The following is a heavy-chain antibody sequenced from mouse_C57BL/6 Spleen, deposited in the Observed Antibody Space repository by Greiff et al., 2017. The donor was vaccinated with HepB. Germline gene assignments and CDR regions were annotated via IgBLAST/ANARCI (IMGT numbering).Heavy chain of an antibody. CDR1: GFTFSSYT. CDR2: ISGGGGNT. J-gene: IGHJ1*03. CDR3: ARQSSHWYFDV. Sequence: EVKVVESGGGLVKPGGSLKLSCAASGFTFSSYTMSWVRQTPEKRLEWVASISGGGGNTYYPDSVKGRFTISRDNAKNPLYLQMSSLRSEDTTLYYCARQSSHWYFDVWGTGTTVTVSS. V-gene: IGHV5-9*01. D-gene: IGHD6-2*01.